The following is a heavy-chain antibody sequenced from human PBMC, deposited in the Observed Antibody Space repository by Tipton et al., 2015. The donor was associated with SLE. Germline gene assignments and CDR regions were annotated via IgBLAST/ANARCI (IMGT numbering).Heavy chain of an antibody. Sequence: SLRLSCADSGFTFSSYGMTWVRQAPGKGLDWVAVISYDGSNKYYADSVKGRFTISRDNSNNTLYLQMNSLRPEDTAVYYCAKDTTGSNPGGCCGQGTLVPVSS. D-gene: IGHD1-26*01. J-gene: IGHJ4*02. CDR1: GFTFSSYG. CDR2: ISYDGSNK. CDR3: AKDTTGSNPGGC. V-gene: IGHV3-30*18.